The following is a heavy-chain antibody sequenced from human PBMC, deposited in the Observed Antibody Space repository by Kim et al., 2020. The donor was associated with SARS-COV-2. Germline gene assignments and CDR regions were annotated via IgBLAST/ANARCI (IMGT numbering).Heavy chain of an antibody. CDR3: ARGSAVYPSYAFDI. Sequence: ASVKVSCKASGYTFITYGISWVRQAPGQGLEWIGWISNGNTNYVQKFQGGVTMTTDTSTSIAYMELRSLRSDDTAVYFCARGSAVYPSYAFDIWGQGTMVTVSS. CDR1: GYTFITYG. D-gene: IGHD6-19*01. CDR2: ISNGNT. J-gene: IGHJ3*02. V-gene: IGHV1-18*01.